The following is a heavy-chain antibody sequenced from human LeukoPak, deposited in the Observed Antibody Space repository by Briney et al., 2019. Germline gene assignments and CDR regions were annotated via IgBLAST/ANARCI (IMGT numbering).Heavy chain of an antibody. CDR2: ISNSGDIR. V-gene: IGHV3-48*03. J-gene: IGHJ4*02. CDR3: AGGPQYSGSYGG. Sequence: PGGSLRLSCVVSGFSFSDYEMAWVRQAPGMGLEWISYISNSGDIRRYADAVKGRFAISRDNAKNSVSLQMNSLRANDTGLYFCAGGPQYSGSYGGRGQGTLVTVSS. CDR1: GFSFSDYE. D-gene: IGHD1-26*01.